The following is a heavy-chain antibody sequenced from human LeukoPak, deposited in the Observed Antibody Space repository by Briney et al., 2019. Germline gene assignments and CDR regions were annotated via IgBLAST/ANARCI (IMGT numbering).Heavy chain of an antibody. J-gene: IGHJ4*02. CDR3: ATVRSNWGWSGVY. V-gene: IGHV4-39*01. D-gene: IGHD7-27*01. CDR2: IYYSGST. Sequence: SETLSLTCTVSGGSISSSSYYWGWIRQPPGKGLEWIGSIYYSGSTYYNPSLKSRVTISVDTSKNQFSLKLSSVTAADSAVYYCATVRSNWGWSGVYWGQGTLVTVSS. CDR1: GGSISSSSYY.